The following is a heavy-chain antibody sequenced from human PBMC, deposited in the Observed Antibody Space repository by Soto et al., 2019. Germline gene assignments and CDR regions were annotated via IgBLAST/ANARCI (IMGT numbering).Heavy chain of an antibody. Sequence: PGGSLRLSCAASGFTFSGYAMSWVRQAPGKGLEWVSVIHGGGNSAYYADSVKGRFTISRDNSKNTLYLQMNSLRTEDTALYYCAADLPGHGGGYEFDYWGQGTPVTVSS. CDR2: IHGGGNSA. D-gene: IGHD2-15*01. CDR3: AADLPGHGGGYEFDY. V-gene: IGHV3-23*01. J-gene: IGHJ4*01. CDR1: GFTFSGYA.